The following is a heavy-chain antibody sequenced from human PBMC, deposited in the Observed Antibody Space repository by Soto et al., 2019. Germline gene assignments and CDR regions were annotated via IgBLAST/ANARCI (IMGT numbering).Heavy chain of an antibody. CDR3: VNSSGYDRRLHLDSLDF. CDR2: IYPGDSDT. CDR1: GYVFTSYW. J-gene: IGHJ3*01. D-gene: IGHD5-12*01. Sequence: PGESLKISCKGSGYVFTSYWIGWVRQRAGRGPEWMGIIYPGDSDTRYSPSFRGQVTISADKSLSTAYLQWSSLQASDTAMYYCVNSSGYDRRLHLDSLDFWGQGTKVTVSS. V-gene: IGHV5-51*01.